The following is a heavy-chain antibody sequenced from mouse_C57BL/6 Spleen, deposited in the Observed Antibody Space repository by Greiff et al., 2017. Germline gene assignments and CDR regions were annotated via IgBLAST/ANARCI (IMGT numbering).Heavy chain of an antibody. V-gene: IGHV1-82*01. CDR3: ALTTVVATGN. CDR2: IYPGDGDT. CDR1: GYAFSSSW. Sequence: QVQLQQSGPELVKPGASVKISCKASGYAFSSSWMNWVKQRPGKGLEWIGRIYPGDGDTNYNGKFKGKATLTADKSSSTAYMQLSSLTSEDSAVYFCALTTVVATGNWGQGTTLTVSS. D-gene: IGHD1-1*01. J-gene: IGHJ2*01.